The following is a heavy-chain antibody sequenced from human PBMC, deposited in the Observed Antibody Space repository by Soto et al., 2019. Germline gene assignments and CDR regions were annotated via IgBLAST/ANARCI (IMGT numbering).Heavy chain of an antibody. CDR2: IYYPGNT. J-gene: IGHJ4*02. CDR3: ARATYDSSTYYLDY. Sequence: QVQLQESGPGLVKPSQTLSLTCTVSGASISGGDYYWTWIRQPPGKGLEWIGSIYYPGNTSSNPSLESRLSISVDPSNNQFALRLTSVTAPDAAIYFCARATYDSSTYYLDYWGQGTLVTVSS. D-gene: IGHD3-22*01. CDR1: GASISGGDYY. V-gene: IGHV4-30-4*01.